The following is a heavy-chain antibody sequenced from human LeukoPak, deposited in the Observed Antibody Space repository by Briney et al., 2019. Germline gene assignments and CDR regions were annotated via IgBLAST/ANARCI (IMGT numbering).Heavy chain of an antibody. D-gene: IGHD3-22*01. J-gene: IGHJ2*01. V-gene: IGHV1-2*04. Sequence: ASVKVSCKASGGTFSNYAISWVRQAPGQGLEWMGWINPNSGGTNYAQKFQGWVTMTRDTSISTAYMELSRLRSDDTAVYYCARAPYYYDSSGPRWRYFDLWGRGTLVTVSS. CDR3: ARAPYYYDSSGPRWRYFDL. CDR2: INPNSGGT. CDR1: GGTFSNYA.